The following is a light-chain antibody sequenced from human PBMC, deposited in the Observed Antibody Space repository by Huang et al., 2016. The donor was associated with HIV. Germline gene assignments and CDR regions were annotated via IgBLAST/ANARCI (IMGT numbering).Light chain of an antibody. J-gene: IGKJ5*01. CDR2: DAT. V-gene: IGKV3-11*01. CDR3: QQRSKWPIT. CDR1: QGVSIH. Sequence: EIVLTQSPVTLSLSPGERATLSCRASQGVSIHVGWYQQKPGQAPRPLIYDATNRAAGIPTRFSGSGSGTDFTLTISSLEPEDFAVYYCQQRSKWPITFGQGTRLEMK.